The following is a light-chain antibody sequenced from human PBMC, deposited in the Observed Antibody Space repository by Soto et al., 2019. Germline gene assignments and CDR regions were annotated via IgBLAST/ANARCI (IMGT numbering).Light chain of an antibody. CDR3: QQYNSDSTT. CDR1: QSVDTY. CDR2: DAS. Sequence: DIPMTQSPSTLSPSVGDRVTITCRASQSVDTYLAWYHQKPGKAPKLLIYDASSLENGVPSRLSGSGSGTELTNTISSLQTDDFATYYCQQYNSDSTTFGQGTKLEI. V-gene: IGKV1-5*01. J-gene: IGKJ2*01.